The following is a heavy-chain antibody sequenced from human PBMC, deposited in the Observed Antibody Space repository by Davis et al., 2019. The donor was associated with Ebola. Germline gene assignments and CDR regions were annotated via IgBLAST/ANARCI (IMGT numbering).Heavy chain of an antibody. CDR3: ARGHNFGFEF. D-gene: IGHD1-1*01. Sequence: ASVKVSCKASGYTFTGYYLHWLRQAPGQGLEWLGRINPNSGGKSYAQKFQDRVTMTRDTSISTAYMELSSLRSDDTAVYYCARGHNFGFEFWGQGALVTVSS. J-gene: IGHJ4*02. CDR1: GYTFTGYY. CDR2: INPNSGGK. V-gene: IGHV1-2*06.